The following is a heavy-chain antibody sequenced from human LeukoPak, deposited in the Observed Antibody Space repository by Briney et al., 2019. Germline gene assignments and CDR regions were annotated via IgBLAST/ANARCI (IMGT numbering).Heavy chain of an antibody. CDR2: ISGSGRST. Sequence: PGGSLRLSCAASGFTFSSYAMSWVRQAPGKGLEWVSAISGSGRSTYYADSVKGRFTISRDNAKNTLFLQMNILRAVDTAVYYCAKDRILHYYDSSGYHYWGQGTLVIVSS. V-gene: IGHV3-23*01. CDR1: GFTFSSYA. J-gene: IGHJ4*02. CDR3: AKDRILHYYDSSGYHY. D-gene: IGHD3-22*01.